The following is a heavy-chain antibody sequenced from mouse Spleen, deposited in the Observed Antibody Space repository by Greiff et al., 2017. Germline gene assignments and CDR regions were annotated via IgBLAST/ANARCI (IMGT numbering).Heavy chain of an antibody. J-gene: IGHJ4*01. CDR1: GYSITSGYY. Sequence: ESGPGLVKPSQSLSLTCSVTGYSITSGYYWNWIRQFPGNKLEWMGYISYDGSNNYNPSLKNRISITRDTSKNQFFLKLNSVTTEDTATYYCARRVREGAMDYWGQGTSVTVSS. V-gene: IGHV3-6*02. CDR2: ISYDGSN. CDR3: ARRVREGAMDY. D-gene: IGHD2-14*01.